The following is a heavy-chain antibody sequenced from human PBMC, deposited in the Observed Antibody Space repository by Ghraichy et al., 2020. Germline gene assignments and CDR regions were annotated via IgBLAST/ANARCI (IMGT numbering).Heavy chain of an antibody. V-gene: IGHV4-39*07. CDR3: ARPGWQWLRAANWYFDL. J-gene: IGHJ2*01. D-gene: IGHD6-19*01. CDR2: IYYSGST. Sequence: SETLSLTCTVSGGSISSSSYYWGWIRQPPGKGLEWIGSIYYSGSTYYNPSLKSRVTISVDTSKNQFSLKLSSVTAADTAVYYCARPGWQWLRAANWYFDLWGRGTLVTVSS. CDR1: GGSISSSSYY.